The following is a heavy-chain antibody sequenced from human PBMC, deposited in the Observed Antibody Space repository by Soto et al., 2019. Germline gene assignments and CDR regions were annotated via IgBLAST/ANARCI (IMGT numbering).Heavy chain of an antibody. CDR1: GFTFDDYG. CDR2: INWNGGST. Sequence: EVQLVESGGGVVRPGGSLRLSCAASGFTFDDYGMSWVRQAPGKGLEWVSGINWNGGSTGYADSVKGRFTISRDNAKNSLYLPMNRLRAEDTALYYCARVSSSGWYGPGRYWGQGTLVTVSS. J-gene: IGHJ4*02. V-gene: IGHV3-20*04. CDR3: ARVSSSGWYGPGRY. D-gene: IGHD6-19*01.